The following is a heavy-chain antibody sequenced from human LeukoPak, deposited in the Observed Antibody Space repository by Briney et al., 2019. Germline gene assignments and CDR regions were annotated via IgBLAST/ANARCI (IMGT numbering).Heavy chain of an antibody. CDR2: IGTAGDT. J-gene: IGHJ3*02. D-gene: IGHD6-6*01. CDR1: GFTFSSYD. Sequence: GGSLRLSCAASGFTFSSYDMHWVRQATGKGLEWVPAIGTAGDTYYPGSVKGRFTISRENAKNSLYLQMNSLRAGDTAVYYCARAAALDAFDIWGQGTMVTVSS. CDR3: ARAAALDAFDI. V-gene: IGHV3-13*01.